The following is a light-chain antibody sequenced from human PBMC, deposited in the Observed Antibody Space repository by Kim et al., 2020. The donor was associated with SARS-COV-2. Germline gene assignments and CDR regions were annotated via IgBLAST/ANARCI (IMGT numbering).Light chain of an antibody. CDR1: SGHSSYA. J-gene: IGLJ3*02. Sequence: SVKLTCTLSSGHSSYAIAWHQPQPEKGPRYLMKLNSDGSHSKGDGIPDRFSGSSPGAERYLTISSLQSEDEADYYCQTWGTGIWVFGGGTQLTVL. CDR2: LNSDGSH. CDR3: QTWGTGIWV. V-gene: IGLV4-69*01.